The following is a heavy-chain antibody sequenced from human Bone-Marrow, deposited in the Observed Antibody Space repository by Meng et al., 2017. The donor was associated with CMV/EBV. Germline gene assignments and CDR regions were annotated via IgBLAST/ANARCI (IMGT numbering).Heavy chain of an antibody. Sequence: GSLRLSCAASGLTFSSYAMSWVRQAPGKGLEWVSIIYSGGSSTYYVDSVKGRFTISRDDPKNTLYLQMNSLRAEDTAVYYCAKGRRWADSSGYYRTAFYFDYWGQGTLVTVSS. D-gene: IGHD3-22*01. CDR2: IYSGGSST. CDR1: GLTFSSYA. V-gene: IGHV3-23*03. CDR3: AKGRRWADSSGYYRTAFYFDY. J-gene: IGHJ4*02.